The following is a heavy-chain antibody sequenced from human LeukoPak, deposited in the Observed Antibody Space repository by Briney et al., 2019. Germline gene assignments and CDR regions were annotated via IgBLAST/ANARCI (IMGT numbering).Heavy chain of an antibody. V-gene: IGHV4-4*09. CDR1: GASIYTYF. CDR2: IYRSGTI. CDR3: ATHSSSWRTDAFDI. D-gene: IGHD6-13*01. Sequence: SETLSLTCRVSGASIYTYFWSWIRQPPGKGLEWIGNIYRSGTINYNPPLKSRVTISIDTSKNQFSLRWSSVTDADTALYYCATHSSSWRTDAFDIWGQGAMATVSS. J-gene: IGHJ3*02.